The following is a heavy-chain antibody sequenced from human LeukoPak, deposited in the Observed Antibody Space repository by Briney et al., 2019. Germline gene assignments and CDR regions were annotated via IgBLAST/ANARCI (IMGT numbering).Heavy chain of an antibody. D-gene: IGHD6-6*01. CDR2: INHSGST. J-gene: IGHJ5*02. CDR3: SVRRRQWFDP. Sequence: SETLSLTCTVSGASIDRTGYYWSWIRQPPGKGLEWIGEINHSGSTNYNPSLKSRVTISVDTSKNQFSLKLSSVTAADTAVYYCSVRRRQWFDPWGQGNLVTVSS. CDR1: GASIDRTGYY. V-gene: IGHV4-34*01.